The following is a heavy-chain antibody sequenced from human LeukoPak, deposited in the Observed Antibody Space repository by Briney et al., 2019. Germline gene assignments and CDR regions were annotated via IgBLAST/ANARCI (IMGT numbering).Heavy chain of an antibody. CDR2: INHSGST. CDR1: GGSFSGYY. V-gene: IGHV4-34*01. J-gene: IGHJ6*03. CDR3: ARVRKQQLVRYYMDV. Sequence: PSETLSLTCAVYGGSFSGYYWSWIRQPPGKGLEWMGEINHSGSTNYNPSLKSRVSISVDTSKNQFSLKLSSVTAADTAVYYCARVRKQQLVRYYMDVWGKGTTVTVSS. D-gene: IGHD6-13*01.